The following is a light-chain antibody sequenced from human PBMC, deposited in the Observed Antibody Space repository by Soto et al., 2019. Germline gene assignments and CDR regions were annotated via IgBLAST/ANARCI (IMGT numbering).Light chain of an antibody. CDR3: AAWDDSLSGYV. CDR1: SSNIGSNY. CDR2: RNN. V-gene: IGLV1-47*01. J-gene: IGLJ1*01. Sequence: QSVLTQPPSASGTPGQRVTISFSGSSSNIGSNYVYWYQHLPGTAPKLLIYRNNQRPSGVTDRFSGSKSGTSASLAISGLRSEDEADYYCAAWDDSLSGYVFGTGTKLTVL.